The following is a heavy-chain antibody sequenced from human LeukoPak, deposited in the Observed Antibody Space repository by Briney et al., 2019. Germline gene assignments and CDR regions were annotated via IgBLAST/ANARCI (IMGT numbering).Heavy chain of an antibody. Sequence: SGGSLRLSCAASGFTFSSYDMSWARQAPGKGLEWVASINHNGNVNYYVDSVKGRFTISRDNAKNSLYLQMSNLRAEDTAVYFCARGGGLDVWGQGATVTVSS. J-gene: IGHJ6*02. V-gene: IGHV3-7*03. CDR3: ARGGGLDV. CDR1: GFTFSSYD. D-gene: IGHD3-16*01. CDR2: INHNGNVN.